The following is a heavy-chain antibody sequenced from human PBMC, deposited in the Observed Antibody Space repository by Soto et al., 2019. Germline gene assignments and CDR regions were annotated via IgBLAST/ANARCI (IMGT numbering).Heavy chain of an antibody. D-gene: IGHD6-19*01. Sequence: EVQLLESGGGLVQPGGSLRLSCAASGFTFSSYAMSWVRQAPGKGLEWVSAITGSGGSTYYADSVKGRFTISRANSKNTLYLQMNSLRAEVTAVYYCAKDRIAVAGGASDYWGQGTLVTVSS. J-gene: IGHJ4*02. CDR3: AKDRIAVAGGASDY. V-gene: IGHV3-23*01. CDR2: ITGSGGST. CDR1: GFTFSSYA.